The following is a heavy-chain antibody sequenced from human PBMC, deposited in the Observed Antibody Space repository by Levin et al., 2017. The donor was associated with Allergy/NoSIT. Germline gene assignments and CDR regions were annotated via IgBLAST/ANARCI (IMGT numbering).Heavy chain of an antibody. V-gene: IGHV3-30*18. J-gene: IGHJ4*02. Sequence: HAGGSLRLSCAASGFTFSSYGMHWVRQAPGKGLEWVAVISYDGSNKYYADSVKGRFTISRDNSKNTLYLQMNSLRAEDTAVYYCAKAGTGTYLDYWGQGTLVTVSS. CDR1: GFTFSSYG. CDR3: AKAGTGTYLDY. CDR2: ISYDGSNK. D-gene: IGHD1-7*01.